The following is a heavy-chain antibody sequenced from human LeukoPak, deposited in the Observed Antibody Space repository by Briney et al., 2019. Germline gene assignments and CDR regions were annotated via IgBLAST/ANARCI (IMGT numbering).Heavy chain of an antibody. CDR1: GYTFTSYG. V-gene: IGHV1-18*01. J-gene: IGHJ6*02. CDR2: ISAYNGNT. Sequence: GASVKVSCKASGYTFTSYGISWVRQAPGQGLEWMGWISAYNGNTNYAQKLQGRVTMTTDTSTSTAYMELRSLRSDDTAVYYCASLLKTYGSGSSPDYYGMDVWGQGTTVTVSS. D-gene: IGHD3-10*01. CDR3: ASLLKTYGSGSSPDYYGMDV.